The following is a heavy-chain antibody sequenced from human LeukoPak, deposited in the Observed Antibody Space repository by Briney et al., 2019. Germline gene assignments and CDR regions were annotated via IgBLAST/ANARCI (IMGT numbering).Heavy chain of an antibody. V-gene: IGHV3-30-3*01. CDR1: GFTFSSYA. CDR2: ISYDGSNK. Sequence: GSLRLSCAASGFTFSSYAMHWVRQAPGKGLEWVAVISYDGSNKYYADSVKGRFTISRDNSKNTLYLQMNSLRAEDTAVYYCARGDIYGPSYYYYMDVWGKGTTVTVSS. J-gene: IGHJ6*03. CDR3: ARGDIYGPSYYYYMDV. D-gene: IGHD2-2*02.